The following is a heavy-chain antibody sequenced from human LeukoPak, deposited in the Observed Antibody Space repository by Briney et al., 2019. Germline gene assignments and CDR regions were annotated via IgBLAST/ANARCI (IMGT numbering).Heavy chain of an antibody. CDR1: GYTFTGYY. J-gene: IGHJ4*02. D-gene: IGHD3-10*01. CDR3: ARIRYYYGSGSYSLGY. Sequence: ASVKVSCKASGYTFTGYYMHWVRQAPGQGLEWMGWINPNSGGTNYGQKFLGRVTMTRDTSISTASMELSRLIYDETAVYYCARIRYYYGSGSYSLGYWGQGTLVSVS. V-gene: IGHV1-2*02. CDR2: INPNSGGT.